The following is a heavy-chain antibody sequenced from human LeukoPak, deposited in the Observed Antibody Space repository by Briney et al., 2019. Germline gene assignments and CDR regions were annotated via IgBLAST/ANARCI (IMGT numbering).Heavy chain of an antibody. D-gene: IGHD3-16*01. Sequence: GGSLRLSCAASGFTFSSYDMSWVRQAPGKGLEWVSAISGSGGSTYYADSVKGRFTISRDNSKNTLYLQMNSLRAEDTAVYYCAKAMTSLGYYYYYGMDAWGQGTTVTVSS. CDR3: AKAMTSLGYYYYYGMDA. CDR2: ISGSGGST. J-gene: IGHJ6*02. V-gene: IGHV3-23*01. CDR1: GFTFSSYD.